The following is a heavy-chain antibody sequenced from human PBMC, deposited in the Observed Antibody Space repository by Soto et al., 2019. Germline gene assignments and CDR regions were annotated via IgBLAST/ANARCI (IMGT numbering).Heavy chain of an antibody. V-gene: IGHV4-31*03. J-gene: IGHJ5*02. Sequence: SETLSLTCTVSGGSISSGGYYWSWIRQHPGKGLEWIGYIYYSGSTYYNPSLKSRVTISVDTSKNQFSLKLSSVTAADTAVYYCARERGGNDWFDPWGQGTLVTVSS. CDR3: ARERGGNDWFDP. D-gene: IGHD2-15*01. CDR1: GGSISSGGYY. CDR2: IYYSGST.